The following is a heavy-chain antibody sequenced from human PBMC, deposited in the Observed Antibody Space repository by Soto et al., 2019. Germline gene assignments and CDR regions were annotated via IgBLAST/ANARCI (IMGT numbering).Heavy chain of an antibody. V-gene: IGHV4-31*03. CDR3: ARVFADSSGYYYSHLFDP. CDR2: IYYSGST. J-gene: IGHJ5*02. CDR1: GGSISSGGYY. D-gene: IGHD3-22*01. Sequence: SETLSLTCTVSGGSISSGGYYWSWIRQHPGKGLEWIGYIYYSGSTYYNPSLKSRVTISVDTSKNQFSLKLSSVTAADTAVYYCARVFADSSGYYYSHLFDPWGQGTLVTVS.